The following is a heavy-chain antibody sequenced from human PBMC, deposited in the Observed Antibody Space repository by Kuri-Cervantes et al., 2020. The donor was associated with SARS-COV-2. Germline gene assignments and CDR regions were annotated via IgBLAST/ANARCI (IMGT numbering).Heavy chain of an antibody. CDR1: GYTFTSYY. J-gene: IGHJ4*02. D-gene: IGHD3-3*01. V-gene: IGHV1-2*02. CDR2: INPNTGGT. Sequence: ASVKVSCKASGYTFTSYYMHWVRQAPGQGLEWMGWINPNTGGTNYAQKFQGRVTMTRDTSIRTAYMELSRLRSDDTAVYYCARDLFEKTYDFWSGIFDYWGQGTLVTVSS. CDR3: ARDLFEKTYDFWSGIFDY.